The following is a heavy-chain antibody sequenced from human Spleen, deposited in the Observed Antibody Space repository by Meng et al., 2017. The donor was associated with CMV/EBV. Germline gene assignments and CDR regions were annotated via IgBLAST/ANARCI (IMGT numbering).Heavy chain of an antibody. CDR3: ARVLSSGWYWGMDV. CDR2: IYYSGST. J-gene: IGHJ6*02. V-gene: IGHV4-61*01. D-gene: IGHD6-19*01. CDR1: GGSVSSGSYY. Sequence: SETLSLTCTVSGGSVSSGSYYWSWIRQPPGKGLEWIGYIYYSGSTNYNPSLKSRVTISVDTSKNQFSLKLTSVTAADTAVYYCARVLSSGWYWGMDVWGQGTTVTVSS.